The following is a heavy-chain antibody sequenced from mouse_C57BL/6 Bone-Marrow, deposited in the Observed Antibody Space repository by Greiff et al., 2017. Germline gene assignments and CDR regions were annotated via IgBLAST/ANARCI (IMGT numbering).Heavy chain of an antibody. CDR1: GYAFSSSW. CDR3: ARDAPIYGFDY. CDR2: IYPGDGDT. D-gene: IGHD1-1*01. J-gene: IGHJ2*01. Sequence: QVQLQQSGPELVKPGASVKISCKASGYAFSSSWMNWVKQRPGKGLEWIGRIYPGDGDTNYNGKFKGKATLTAAKSSSTAYMQLSSLKSEDSAVYFCARDAPIYGFDYWGQGTTLTVSS. V-gene: IGHV1-82*01.